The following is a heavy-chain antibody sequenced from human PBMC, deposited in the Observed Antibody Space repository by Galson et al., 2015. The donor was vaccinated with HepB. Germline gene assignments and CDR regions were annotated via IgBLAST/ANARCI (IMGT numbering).Heavy chain of an antibody. D-gene: IGHD6-19*01. Sequence: SLRLSCAASGFTFSSYGMHWVRQAPGKGLEWVAVISYDGSNKYYADSVKGRFTISRDNSKNTLYLQMNSLRAEDTAVYYCAKVTGIAVAAYYYYYGMDVWGQGTTVTVSS. CDR2: ISYDGSNK. J-gene: IGHJ6*02. V-gene: IGHV3-30*18. CDR3: AKVTGIAVAAYYYYYGMDV. CDR1: GFTFSSYG.